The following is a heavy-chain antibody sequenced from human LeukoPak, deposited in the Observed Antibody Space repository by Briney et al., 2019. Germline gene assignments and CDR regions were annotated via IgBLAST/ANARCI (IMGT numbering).Heavy chain of an antibody. V-gene: IGHV3-48*02. CDR3: ARAILPDGSGSCYFDY. Sequence: HPGGSLRLSCAASGFTFSSYSMNWDRQAPGKGLEWVSYISSSSSTMYYADSVKGRFTISRDNAKNSLYLQMNSLRDEDTAVYYCARAILPDGSGSCYFDYWGQGTLVTVSS. CDR1: GFTFSSYS. D-gene: IGHD3-10*01. J-gene: IGHJ4*02. CDR2: ISSSSSTM.